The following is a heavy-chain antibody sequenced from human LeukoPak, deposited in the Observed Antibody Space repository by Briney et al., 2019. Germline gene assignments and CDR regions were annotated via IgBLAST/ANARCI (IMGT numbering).Heavy chain of an antibody. V-gene: IGHV1-8*01. Sequence: ASVKVSCKASGYTFTSYDINWVRQATGQGLEWMGWMNPNSGNTGYAQKFQGRVTMTRNTSISTAYMELSSLRSEDTAVYCCASSDPFWSGYYDYWGQGTLVTVSS. CDR1: GYTFTSYD. CDR2: MNPNSGNT. D-gene: IGHD3-3*01. CDR3: ASSDPFWSGYYDY. J-gene: IGHJ4*02.